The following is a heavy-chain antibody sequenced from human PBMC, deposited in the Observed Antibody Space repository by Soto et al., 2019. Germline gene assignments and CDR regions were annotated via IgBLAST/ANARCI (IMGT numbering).Heavy chain of an antibody. J-gene: IGHJ6*02. CDR1: GFTVSSNY. CDR3: ARGGIAVADYGMDV. V-gene: IGHV3-53*01. D-gene: IGHD6-19*01. CDR2: IYSGGST. Sequence: GGSLRLSCAASGFTVSSNYMSWVRQAPGKGLEWVSVIYSGGSTYYADSVKGRFTISRDNSKNTLYLQMNSLRAEDTAVYYCARGGIAVADYGMDVWGQGTTVTVSS.